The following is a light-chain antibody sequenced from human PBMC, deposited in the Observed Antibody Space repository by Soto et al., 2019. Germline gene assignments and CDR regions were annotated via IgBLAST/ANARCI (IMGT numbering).Light chain of an antibody. CDR1: SSNIGSNT. V-gene: IGLV1-44*01. J-gene: IGLJ3*02. Sequence: QSVLTQPPSASGTPGQRVTISCSGSSSNIGSNTVNWYQQLPGTAPKLLIYNNYCRPSGVTDRISASKSGTSASLAISGLQSEDEADYYCAAWDDSLNGPVFGGGTKVTVL. CDR2: NNY. CDR3: AAWDDSLNGPV.